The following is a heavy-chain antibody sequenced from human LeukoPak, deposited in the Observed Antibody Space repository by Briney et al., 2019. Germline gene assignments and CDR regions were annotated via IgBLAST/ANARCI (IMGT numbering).Heavy chain of an antibody. CDR1: GFTFSSYA. CDR2: ISYDGSNK. J-gene: IGHJ4*02. Sequence: GGSLRLSCAASGFTFSSYAMHWVRQAPGKGLEWVAVISYDGSNKYYADSVKGRFTISRDNSKNTLYLQMNSLRAEDTAVYYCARDPSPYYDSSGYLIWGQGTLVTVSS. V-gene: IGHV3-30-3*01. CDR3: ARDPSPYYDSSGYLI. D-gene: IGHD3-22*01.